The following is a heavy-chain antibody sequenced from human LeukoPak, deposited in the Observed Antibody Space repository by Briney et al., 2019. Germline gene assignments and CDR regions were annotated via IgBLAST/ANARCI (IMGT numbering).Heavy chain of an antibody. Sequence: GASVKVSCKASGYTFTGYYMHWVRQAPGQGLEWMGWINPNSGGTNYAQKFQGRVTMTRDTSISTAYMELSRLRSDDTAVYYCARARGLGTPNWFDPWGQGTLVTVSS. J-gene: IGHJ5*02. V-gene: IGHV1-2*02. D-gene: IGHD7-27*01. CDR3: ARARGLGTPNWFDP. CDR1: GYTFTGYY. CDR2: INPNSGGT.